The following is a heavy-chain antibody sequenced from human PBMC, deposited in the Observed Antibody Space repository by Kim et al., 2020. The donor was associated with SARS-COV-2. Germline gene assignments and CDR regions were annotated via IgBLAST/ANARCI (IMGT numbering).Heavy chain of an antibody. V-gene: IGHV3-13*01. D-gene: IGHD3-16*02. Sequence: GGSLRLSCAASGFSSSNYDMHWVRQATGEGLEWVSSIGTLGDTFYPDSVKGRFTISREDAENSLYLQMNSLRAGDTAVYYCARAWGSYRSGNYSGMDDWGQGTTVTVSS. J-gene: IGHJ6*02. CDR2: IGTLGDT. CDR1: GFSSSNYD. CDR3: ARAWGSYRSGNYSGMDD.